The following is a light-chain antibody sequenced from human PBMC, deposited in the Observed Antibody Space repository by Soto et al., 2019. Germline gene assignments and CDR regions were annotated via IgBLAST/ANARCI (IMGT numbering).Light chain of an antibody. J-gene: IGKJ2*01. CDR3: QQYNTYSYT. Sequence: DIQMTQSPSTLSASVGDRVTITCRASQNMYTWLAWYQQKPGKAPQLLIYKASRLEGWIPSRFSGSGSGTVFTLTLSSLQPDEFATYYCQQYNTYSYTFGQGTKLEIK. V-gene: IGKV1-5*03. CDR1: QNMYTW. CDR2: KAS.